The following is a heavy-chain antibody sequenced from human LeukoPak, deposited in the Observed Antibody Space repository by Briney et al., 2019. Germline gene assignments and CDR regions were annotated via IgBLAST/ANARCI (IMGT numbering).Heavy chain of an antibody. D-gene: IGHD3-22*01. CDR3: ARGAASYYYDSSGYSLDY. V-gene: IGHV1-46*01. Sequence: GASVKVSCEASGYTFTSYYMHWVRQAPGQGLEWMGIINPSGGSTSYAQKFQGRVTMTRDMSTSTVYMELSSLRSEDTAVYYCARGAASYYYDSSGYSLDYWGQGTLVTVCS. CDR1: GYTFTSYY. CDR2: INPSGGST. J-gene: IGHJ4*02.